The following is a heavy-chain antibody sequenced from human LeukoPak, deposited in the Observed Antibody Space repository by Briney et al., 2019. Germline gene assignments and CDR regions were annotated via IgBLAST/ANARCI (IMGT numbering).Heavy chain of an antibody. Sequence: ASVKVSCKASGYTFISYYIYWVRQAPGQGLEWMGIINPSYGSTTYAQKFQGRVTMVRDTSTSTVYMELSSLRSEDTAVYYCFTGLKDYNGMDVWGQGTTVTVSS. CDR1: GYTFISYY. CDR3: FTGLKDYNGMDV. CDR2: INPSYGST. D-gene: IGHD3-10*01. J-gene: IGHJ6*02. V-gene: IGHV1-46*01.